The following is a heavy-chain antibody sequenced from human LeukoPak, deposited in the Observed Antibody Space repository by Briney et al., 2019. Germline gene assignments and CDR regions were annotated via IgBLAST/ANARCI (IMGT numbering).Heavy chain of an antibody. CDR2: ISGSGGST. V-gene: IGHV3-23*01. CDR3: AKRPTDYYYMDV. Sequence: PGGSLRLSCAASGFSFSSYAMSWVRQAPGKGLDWVSAISGSGGSTYYADSVKGRFTISRDNSKNTLYLQMNSLRAEDTAVYYCAKRPTDYYYMDVWGKGTTVTVSS. J-gene: IGHJ6*03. CDR1: GFSFSSYA.